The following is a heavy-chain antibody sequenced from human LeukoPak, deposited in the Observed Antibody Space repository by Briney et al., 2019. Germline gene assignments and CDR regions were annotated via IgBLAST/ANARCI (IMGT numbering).Heavy chain of an antibody. Sequence: LGGSLLLSCAASGFTFSSYTMNWVRQAPGKGLEWVSSISSTCTYIYYADSLKGRFTISRDNAKNSLYLQMNSLRAEDTAVYYCARDTARGPLVFMDVWGKGTTVTVSS. CDR3: ARDTARGPLVFMDV. CDR2: ISSTCTYI. D-gene: IGHD5-18*01. J-gene: IGHJ6*03. V-gene: IGHV3-21*01. CDR1: GFTFSSYT.